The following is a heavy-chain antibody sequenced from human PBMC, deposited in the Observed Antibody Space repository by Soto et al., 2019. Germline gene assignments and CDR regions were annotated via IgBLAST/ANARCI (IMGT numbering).Heavy chain of an antibody. J-gene: IGHJ4*02. CDR3: ARDTFGYCSSTSCYTGLDY. V-gene: IGHV1-3*01. D-gene: IGHD2-2*02. CDR2: INAGNGNT. Sequence: ASVKVSRKASGYTFTSYAMHWVRQAPGQRLEWMGWINAGNGNTKYSQKFQGRVTITRDTSASTAYMELSSLRSEDTAVYYCARDTFGYCSSTSCYTGLDYWGQGTLVTVSS. CDR1: GYTFTSYA.